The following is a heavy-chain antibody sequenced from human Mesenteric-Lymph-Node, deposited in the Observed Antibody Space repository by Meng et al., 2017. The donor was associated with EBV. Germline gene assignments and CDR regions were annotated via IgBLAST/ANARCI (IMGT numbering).Heavy chain of an antibody. V-gene: IGHV4-4*02. D-gene: IGHD3-10*01. CDR1: GGSITTNNY. J-gene: IGHJ4*02. CDR2: ISHNGHT. CDR3: ARERGAGTYQGFDF. Sequence: QLKGPGPGLGNPSGTLPLTCAVSGGSITTNNYWSWVRQPPGKGLEWIAEISHNGHTNYSPSLKSRVTISIDKSKNQFSLKVDSVTAADTAVYYCARERGAGTYQGFDFWGQGTLVTVSS.